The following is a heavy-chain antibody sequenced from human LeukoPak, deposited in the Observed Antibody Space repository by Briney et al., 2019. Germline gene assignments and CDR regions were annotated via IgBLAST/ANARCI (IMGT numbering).Heavy chain of an antibody. CDR1: GGSISSFF. J-gene: IGHJ4*02. D-gene: IGHD3-10*01. CDR2: IHYSGDT. V-gene: IGHV4-59*01. CDR3: ARQRGYFDY. Sequence: KSSETLSLTCTVSGGSISSFFWSWIRQPPGKGLEWIGSIHYSGDTKYNPSLKSRVSLSVDTSKQQFSLRLYSVTAADTAAYYCARQRGYFDYWGQGTLVTVSS.